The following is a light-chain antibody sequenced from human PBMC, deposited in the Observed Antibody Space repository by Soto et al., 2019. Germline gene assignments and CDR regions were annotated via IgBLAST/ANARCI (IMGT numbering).Light chain of an antibody. CDR1: QSVLYSSNNKNY. Sequence: DIVMTQSPDSLAVSLGERATINCKSSQSVLYSSNNKNYLAWYQQKPGQPPNLLIDWASTRESGVPDRFSGSWSGTDFTLTIISLHAEDVAVYYCQQYYSTPPTFGQGTKLEIK. CDR2: WAS. CDR3: QQYYSTPPT. J-gene: IGKJ2*01. V-gene: IGKV4-1*01.